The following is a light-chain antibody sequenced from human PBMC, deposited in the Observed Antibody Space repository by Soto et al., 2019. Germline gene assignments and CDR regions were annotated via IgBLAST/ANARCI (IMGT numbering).Light chain of an antibody. Sequence: EVVLTQSPGTLSLSPGERATLSCRASQSICNSYLAWYQQKPGQAPRLLIYGASSRATGIPDRFSGSGSGTDFTLTISRLEPEDFAVFYCQQYGGSPLTFGGGTKVEIK. J-gene: IGKJ4*01. CDR1: QSICNSY. CDR2: GAS. V-gene: IGKV3-20*01. CDR3: QQYGGSPLT.